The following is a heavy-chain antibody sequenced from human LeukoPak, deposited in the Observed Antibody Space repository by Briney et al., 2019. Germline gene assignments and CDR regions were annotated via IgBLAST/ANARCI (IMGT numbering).Heavy chain of an antibody. CDR2: ISSSGSTI. CDR3: ARVEHYDFWSGYYGY. J-gene: IGHJ4*02. V-gene: IGHV3-11*04. Sequence: PGGSLRLSCAASGFTFSDYYMSWIRQAPGKGLEWVSYISSSGSTIYYADSVKGRFTISRDNAKNSLYLQMNSLRAEDTAVYYCARVEHYDFWSGYYGYWGQGTLVTVSS. CDR1: GFTFSDYY. D-gene: IGHD3-3*01.